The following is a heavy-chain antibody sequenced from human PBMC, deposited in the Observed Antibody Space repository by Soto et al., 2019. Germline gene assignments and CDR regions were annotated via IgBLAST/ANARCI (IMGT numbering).Heavy chain of an antibody. CDR3: ARDQGYCSGGSCYVAGY. D-gene: IGHD2-15*01. Sequence: EVQLVESGGGLGQPGGSLRLSCAASGFTFSTYWMHCVRQAPGTGLVWVSRINSDGRTTDYADSVRGRFTLSRDNAQNKLYLQMNSLGDEDTAVYYCARDQGYCSGGSCYVAGYWGQGTLVTVSS. CDR1: GFTFSTYW. CDR2: INSDGRTT. J-gene: IGHJ4*02. V-gene: IGHV3-74*01.